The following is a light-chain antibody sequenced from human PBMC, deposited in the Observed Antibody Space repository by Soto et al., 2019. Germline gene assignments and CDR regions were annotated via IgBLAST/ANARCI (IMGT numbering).Light chain of an antibody. J-gene: IGKJ3*01. CDR2: GAS. CDR3: QQYASSPFT. V-gene: IGKV3-20*01. Sequence: EIVLTQSPGTLSLSPGERATLSCRVSQSLSSKSLAWYQQKPGLAPRLLISGASSRATGIPDRFSGSGSGTDFTLNISRLEPEDFAVYYCQQYASSPFTFGPGTKVEIK. CDR1: QSLSSKS.